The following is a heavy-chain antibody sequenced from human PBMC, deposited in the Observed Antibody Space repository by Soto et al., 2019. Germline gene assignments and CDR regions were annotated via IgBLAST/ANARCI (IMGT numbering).Heavy chain of an antibody. D-gene: IGHD1-26*01. J-gene: IGHJ4*02. CDR1: GYTFTDYY. V-gene: IGHV1-2*02. CDR3: GRGRSGQIVVFY. CDR2: INPNSGGT. Sequence: ASVKVSCKASGYTFTDYYMHWVRQAPGQGLEWMGWINPNSGGTNYAQKFQGRVTMTRDTSITTVYMELKNLSPDDTAVYYCGRGRSGQIVVFYWGQGTPVTVSS.